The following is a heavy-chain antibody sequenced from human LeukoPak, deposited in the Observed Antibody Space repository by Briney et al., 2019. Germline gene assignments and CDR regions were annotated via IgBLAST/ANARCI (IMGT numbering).Heavy chain of an antibody. CDR2: INPSGGST. CDR1: GYTFTSYY. CDR3: ARGPENSSSWYWFDP. D-gene: IGHD6-13*01. Sequence: ASVKVSCKATGYTFTSYYMHWVRQAPGQGLEWMGIINPSGGSTSYAQKFQGRVTMTRDMSTSTVYMELSSLRSEDTAVYYCARGPENSSSWYWFDPWGQGTLVTVSS. V-gene: IGHV1-46*01. J-gene: IGHJ5*02.